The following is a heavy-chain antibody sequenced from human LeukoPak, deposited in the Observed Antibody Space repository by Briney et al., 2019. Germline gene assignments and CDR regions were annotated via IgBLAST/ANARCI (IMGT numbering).Heavy chain of an antibody. D-gene: IGHD6-19*01. V-gene: IGHV5-51*01. J-gene: IGHJ4*02. CDR2: IYPGDSDT. CDR1: GYIFTSDW. CDR3: ASSLDPSMAGMPFDY. Sequence: GESLKISCKGSGYIFTSDWIGWVRQMPGKGLEWMGIIYPGDSDTRYSPSFQGQVTISADKSISTAYLQWSSLKASDTAMYYCASSLDPSMAGMPFDYWGQGTLVTVSS.